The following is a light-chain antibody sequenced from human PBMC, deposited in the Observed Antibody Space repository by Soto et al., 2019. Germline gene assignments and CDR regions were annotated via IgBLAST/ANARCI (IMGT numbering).Light chain of an antibody. CDR3: CSYAGSSTYV. J-gene: IGLJ1*01. V-gene: IGLV2-23*01. Sequence: QSALTQPASVSGSPGRSITISCTGTSSDVGGYRYVSWFQQHPGKAPKLMIYEGSKRPSGVSNRFSGSKSGNTASLTISGLQAEDEAGYYCCSYAGSSTYVFGTGTKVTVL. CDR2: EGS. CDR1: SSDVGGYRY.